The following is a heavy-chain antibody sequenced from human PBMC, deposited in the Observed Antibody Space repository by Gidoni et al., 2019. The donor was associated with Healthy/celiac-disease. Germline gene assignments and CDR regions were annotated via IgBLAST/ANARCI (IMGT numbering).Heavy chain of an antibody. J-gene: IGHJ3*02. CDR3: AREGPWPKKVEVMGGMDI. CDR1: GFTFCRYE. Sequence: LQLVDPACGLVQPGGSLRLSCAASGFTFCRYEMNWVRQAPGKGLEWVSYISSSGSTIYYADSVKGGFTLARDNDKKSLYLQRNSLRAEETADYYGAREGPWPKKVEVMGGMDIWGQGTMVTVSS. CDR2: ISSSGSTI. V-gene: IGHV3-48*03. D-gene: IGHD3-22*01.